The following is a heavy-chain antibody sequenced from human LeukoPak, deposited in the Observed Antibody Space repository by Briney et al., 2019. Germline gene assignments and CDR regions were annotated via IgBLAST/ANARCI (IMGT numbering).Heavy chain of an antibody. J-gene: IGHJ1*01. CDR2: IYSGGST. Sequence: GGSLRLSCAASGFTVSSNYMSWVRQAPGKGLEWVSVIYSGGSTYYADSVKGRFTISRDNSKNTLYLQMNSLRAEDTAVYYCARDMRYCSSTSCYLYFQLWGQGTLVTVSS. D-gene: IGHD2-2*01. CDR1: GFTVSSNY. CDR3: ARDMRYCSSTSCYLYFQL. V-gene: IGHV3-53*01.